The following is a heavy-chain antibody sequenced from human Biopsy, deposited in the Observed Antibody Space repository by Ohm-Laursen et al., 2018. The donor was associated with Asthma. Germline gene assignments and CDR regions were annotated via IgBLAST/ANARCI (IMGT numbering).Heavy chain of an antibody. CDR2: ISGDAQRT. Sequence: SLRLSCSASGFSFGDYWISWVRQAPGKGLEWVSGISGDAQRTYYEDSVKGRFTISRDNSKNTIYLQLNSLRAEDTAVYYCAKDWKSLYVQYFFEYWGQGTLVTVSS. D-gene: IGHD5/OR15-5a*01. CDR3: AKDWKSLYVQYFFEY. V-gene: IGHV3-23*01. CDR1: GFSFGDYW. J-gene: IGHJ4*02.